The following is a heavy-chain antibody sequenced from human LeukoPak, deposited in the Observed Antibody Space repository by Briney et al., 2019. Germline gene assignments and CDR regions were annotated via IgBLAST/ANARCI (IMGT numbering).Heavy chain of an antibody. CDR2: VSGSGGST. D-gene: IGHD1-26*01. CDR1: GFTFSSYV. V-gene: IGHV3-23*01. Sequence: PGGSLRLSCAASGFTFSSYVMSWVRQAPGKGLEWVSAVSGSGGSTFYSDSVKGRFTISRDNSKNTLFLQMNSLRVEDTAVYYCARVGATGDWGQGTLVTVSS. CDR3: ARVGATGD. J-gene: IGHJ4*02.